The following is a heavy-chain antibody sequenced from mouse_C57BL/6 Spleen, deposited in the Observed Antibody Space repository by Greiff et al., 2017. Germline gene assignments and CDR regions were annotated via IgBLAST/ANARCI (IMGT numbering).Heavy chain of an antibody. D-gene: IGHD1-1*01. CDR2: ISSGGSYT. V-gene: IGHV5-6*01. Sequence: EVKLMESGGDLVKPGGSLKLSCAASGFTFSSYGMSWVRQTPDKRLEWVATISSGGSYTYYPDSVKGRFTISRDNAKNTLYLQMSSLKSEDTAMYYCARESATVERGYFDDWGQGTTLTVSS. CDR1: GFTFSSYG. J-gene: IGHJ2*01. CDR3: ARESATVERGYFDD.